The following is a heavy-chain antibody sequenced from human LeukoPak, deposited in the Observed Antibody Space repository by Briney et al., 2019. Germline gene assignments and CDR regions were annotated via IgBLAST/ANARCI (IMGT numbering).Heavy chain of an antibody. CDR1: DGSISTFY. CDR3: ARVSAAWNLFAFDI. CDR2: IYYSGST. V-gene: IGHV4-59*01. Sequence: SETLSLTCAVSDGSISTFYWSWIRQPPGKGLEWIGYIYYSGSTNYNPSLKSRVTISVDTSKNQFSLKLSSVTAADTAVYYCARVSAAWNLFAFDIWGQGTMVTVSS. D-gene: IGHD1-1*01. J-gene: IGHJ3*02.